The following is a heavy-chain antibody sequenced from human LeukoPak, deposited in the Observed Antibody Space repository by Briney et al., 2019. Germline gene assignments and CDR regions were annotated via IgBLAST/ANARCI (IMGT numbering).Heavy chain of an antibody. CDR1: GFTFSRYS. J-gene: IGHJ4*02. V-gene: IGHV3-48*01. D-gene: IGHD3-3*01. CDR3: ARGLGIYDFWSGYYGDYFDY. Sequence: GGSLRLSCAASGFTFSRYSMNWVRQAPGKGLEWISYISTSVTSTIHYADSVKGRFTVSRDNAKNSLYLQMNSLKVEDTAVYYCARGLGIYDFWSGYYGDYFDYWGQGTLVTVSS. CDR2: ISTSVTSTI.